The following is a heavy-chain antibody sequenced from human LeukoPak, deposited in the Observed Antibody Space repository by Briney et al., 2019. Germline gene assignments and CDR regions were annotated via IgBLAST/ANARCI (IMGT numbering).Heavy chain of an antibody. J-gene: IGHJ4*02. Sequence: SGVSLRLSCAVSGLKFTDAWMNWVRQAPGKGLEWVGRIKSKGSGGTIDYAAPVKGRFTISRDDSKNTLYLQMNSLKTEDTAVYYCTWDSSGFYLLDSWGQGTLVTVSS. D-gene: IGHD3-22*01. CDR1: GLKFTDAW. CDR3: TWDSSGFYLLDS. V-gene: IGHV3-15*07. CDR2: IKSKGSGGTI.